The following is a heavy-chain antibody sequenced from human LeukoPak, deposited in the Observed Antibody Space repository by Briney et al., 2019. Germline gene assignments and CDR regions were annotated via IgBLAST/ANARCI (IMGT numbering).Heavy chain of an antibody. CDR3: ARYGDSGTYFFDY. CDR1: GGSISSGGYS. CDR2: IYDSGST. D-gene: IGHD3-10*01. Sequence: SETLSLTCAVSGGSISSGGYSWSWIRQPPGKGLEWIGYIYDSGSTYYNPSLKSRVTISLDRSKNQFSLKLSSVTAADTAVYYCARYGDSGTYFFDYWGRGTLVTVSS. J-gene: IGHJ4*02. V-gene: IGHV4-30-2*01.